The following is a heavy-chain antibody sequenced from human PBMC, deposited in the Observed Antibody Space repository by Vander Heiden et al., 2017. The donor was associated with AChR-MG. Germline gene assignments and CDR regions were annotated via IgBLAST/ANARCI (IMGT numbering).Heavy chain of an antibody. CDR1: GFTFSSYA. Sequence: QVQLVESGGGVVQPGRSLRLSCAASGFTFSSYAMHWVRQAPGKGLEWVAVISYDGSNKYYADSVKGRVTISRDNSKNTLYLQMNSLRAEDTAVYYCARVSSFGYDSSGYPFDYWGQGTLVTVSS. D-gene: IGHD3-22*01. J-gene: IGHJ4*02. CDR3: ARVSSFGYDSSGYPFDY. CDR2: ISYDGSNK. V-gene: IGHV3-30-3*01.